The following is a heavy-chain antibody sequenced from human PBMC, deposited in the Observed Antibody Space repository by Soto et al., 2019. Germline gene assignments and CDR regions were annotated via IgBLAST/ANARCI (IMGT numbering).Heavy chain of an antibody. CDR1: GGTFSSYA. CDR3: ATPYCGGDCYSDYYYGMDV. D-gene: IGHD2-21*02. CDR2: IIPIFGTA. Sequence: QVQLVQSGAEVKKPGSSVKVSCKASGGTFSSYAISWVRQAPGQGLEWMGGIIPIFGTANYAQKFQGRDTITADESTSTAYMELSSLRSEDTAVYYCATPYCGGDCYSDYYYGMDVWGQGTTVTVSS. J-gene: IGHJ6*02. V-gene: IGHV1-69*01.